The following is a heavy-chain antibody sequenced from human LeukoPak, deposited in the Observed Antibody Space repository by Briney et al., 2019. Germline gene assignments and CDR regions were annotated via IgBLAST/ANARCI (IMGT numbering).Heavy chain of an antibody. J-gene: IGHJ5*02. Sequence: GGSLRLSCAASGFTFSSYSMNWVRQAPGKGLEWVSSISSSSSYIYYADSVKGRFTISRDNAKNSLYLQMNSLRAEDTAVYYCAKDRRYSSDWPSDCWFDPWGQGTLVTVSS. CDR1: GFTFSSYS. V-gene: IGHV3-21*01. D-gene: IGHD6-19*01. CDR3: AKDRRYSSDWPSDCWFDP. CDR2: ISSSSSYI.